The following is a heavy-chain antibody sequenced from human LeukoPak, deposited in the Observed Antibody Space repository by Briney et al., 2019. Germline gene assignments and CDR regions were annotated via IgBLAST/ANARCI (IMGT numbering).Heavy chain of an antibody. CDR3: AVAYYYGSGDAFDI. V-gene: IGHV3-23*01. D-gene: IGHD3-10*01. J-gene: IGHJ3*02. CDR2: VSGRGVTT. Sequence: GGSLRLSCAASGFTFSNCAMTWVRQAPGKGLEWVSTVSGRGVTTYYADSVKGRFTISRDNSKNSLYLQVNSLRAEDTAVYYCAVAYYYGSGDAFDIWGQGTKVTVSS. CDR1: GFTFSNCA.